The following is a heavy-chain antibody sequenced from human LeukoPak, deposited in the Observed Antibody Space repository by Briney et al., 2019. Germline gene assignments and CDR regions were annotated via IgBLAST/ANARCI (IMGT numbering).Heavy chain of an antibody. Sequence: SVKVSCKASGGTFSSYAISWVRQAPGQGLEWMGGIIPIFGTANYAQKFQGRVTITADESTSTAHMELSSLRSEDTAVYYCASPVGVTTYHDAFDIWGQGTMVTVSS. CDR3: ASPVGVTTYHDAFDI. V-gene: IGHV1-69*13. D-gene: IGHD4-17*01. J-gene: IGHJ3*02. CDR2: IIPIFGTA. CDR1: GGTFSSYA.